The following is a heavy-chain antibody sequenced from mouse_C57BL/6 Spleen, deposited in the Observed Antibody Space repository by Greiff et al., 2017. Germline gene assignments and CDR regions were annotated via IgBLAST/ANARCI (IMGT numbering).Heavy chain of an antibody. Sequence: QVQLQQPGAELVRPGTSVKLSCKASGYTFTSYWMHWVKQRPGQGLEWIGVIDPSDSYTNYNQKFKGKATLTVDTSSSTAYMQLSSLTSEDSAVYYCARDYDGNLYYFDYWGQGTTLTVSS. D-gene: IGHD2-1*01. V-gene: IGHV1-59*01. J-gene: IGHJ2*01. CDR1: GYTFTSYW. CDR3: ARDYDGNLYYFDY. CDR2: IDPSDSYT.